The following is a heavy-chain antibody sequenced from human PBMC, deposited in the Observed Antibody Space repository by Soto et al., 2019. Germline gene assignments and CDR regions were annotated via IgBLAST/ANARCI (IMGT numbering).Heavy chain of an antibody. CDR3: ARAGSFPVTPFYLDY. CDR1: GGSISSYY. CDR2: IYYSGST. V-gene: IGHV4-59*01. J-gene: IGHJ4*02. D-gene: IGHD4-4*01. Sequence: TLSLTCTVSGGSISSYYWSWIRQPPGKGLEWIGYIYYSGSTNYNPSLKSRVTISADTSKNQFSLKLSSVTAADTAVYYCARAGSFPVTPFYLDYWGQGTLDTVTS.